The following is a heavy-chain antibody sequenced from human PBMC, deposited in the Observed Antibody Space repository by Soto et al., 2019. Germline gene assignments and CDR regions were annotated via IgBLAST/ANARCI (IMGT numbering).Heavy chain of an antibody. D-gene: IGHD6-19*01. CDR1: GFTFSSYG. Sequence: QVQLVESGGGVVQPGRSLRLSCAASGFTFSSYGMQWVRQAPGKGLEWVAVISYDGSNKYYADSVKGRFTISRDNSKNTLYLQMNSLRAEDTAVYYCAKAYFPGIAVAGTRYGWELRSDYWGQGTLVTVSS. CDR2: ISYDGSNK. J-gene: IGHJ4*02. V-gene: IGHV3-30*18. CDR3: AKAYFPGIAVAGTRYGWELRSDY.